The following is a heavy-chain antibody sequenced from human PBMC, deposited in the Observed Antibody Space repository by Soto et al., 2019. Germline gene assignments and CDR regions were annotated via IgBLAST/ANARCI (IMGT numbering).Heavy chain of an antibody. Sequence: GPSVKVSCKASGYTFSSYDINWGRQAAGQGLEWMGWMNPNSGNTGYAQKFQGRVTMTRNTSISTAYMELSSLRSEDTAVYYCAGGHRVVADAQLSYYFDYWGQGTLVTVSS. CDR2: MNPNSGNT. J-gene: IGHJ4*02. D-gene: IGHD2-15*01. V-gene: IGHV1-8*01. CDR1: GYTFSSYD. CDR3: AGGHRVVADAQLSYYFDY.